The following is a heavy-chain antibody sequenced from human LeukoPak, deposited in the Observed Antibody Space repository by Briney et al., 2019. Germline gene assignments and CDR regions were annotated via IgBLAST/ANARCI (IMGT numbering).Heavy chain of an antibody. CDR2: INHSGST. CDR3: ARDRAWVYDYVWGSYRYTGGFDY. V-gene: IGHV4-34*01. CDR1: GGSISSYY. D-gene: IGHD3-16*02. Sequence: SETLSLTCTVSGGSISSYYWSWIRQPPGKGLEWIGEINHSGSTNYNPSLKSRVTISVDTSKNQFSLKLSSVTAADTAVYYCARDRAWVYDYVWGSYRYTGGFDYWGQGTLVTVSS. J-gene: IGHJ4*02.